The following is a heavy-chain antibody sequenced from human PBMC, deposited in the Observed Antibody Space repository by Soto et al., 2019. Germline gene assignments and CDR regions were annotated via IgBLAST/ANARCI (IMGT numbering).Heavy chain of an antibody. Sequence: QVQLVQSGAELKKPGSSVRVSCKASGGTFNNYAVHWVRQAPGQGLEWMGGIIPKFSTSSSAQKFQGRVTMNGDSSTNTAYMELISLRSEDTALYYCARGGIGSQSYAFDIWGQGTAVTVSS. CDR3: ARGGIGSQSYAFDI. J-gene: IGHJ3*02. V-gene: IGHV1-69*06. CDR2: IIPKFSTS. D-gene: IGHD1-26*01. CDR1: GGTFNNYA.